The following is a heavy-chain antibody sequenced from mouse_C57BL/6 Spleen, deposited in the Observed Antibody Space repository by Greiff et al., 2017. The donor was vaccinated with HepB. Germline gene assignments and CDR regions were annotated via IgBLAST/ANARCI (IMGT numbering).Heavy chain of an antibody. CDR1: GYTFTSYW. CDR3: TRLTTVVADAMDY. J-gene: IGHJ4*01. V-gene: IGHV1-5*01. CDR2: IYPGNSDT. D-gene: IGHD1-1*01. Sequence: EVQLQQSGTVLARPGASVKMSCKTSGYTFTSYWMHWVKQRPGQGLEWIGAIYPGNSDTSYNQKFKGKAKLTAVTSASTAYMELSSLTNEDSAVYYCTRLTTVVADAMDYWGQGTSVTVSS.